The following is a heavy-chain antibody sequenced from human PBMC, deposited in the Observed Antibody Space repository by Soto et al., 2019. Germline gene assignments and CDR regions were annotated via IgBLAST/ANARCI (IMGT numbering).Heavy chain of an antibody. Sequence: SETLSLTCAVSGGSISSYYWSWIRQPPGKGLEWIGYIYYSGSTNYNPSLKSRVTISVDTSKNQFSLKLTSVTAADTAVYYCAKVITMVRDLEPTWGQGTLVTVSS. D-gene: IGHD3-10*01. CDR2: IYYSGST. CDR1: GGSISSYY. V-gene: IGHV4-59*01. CDR3: AKVITMVRDLEPT. J-gene: IGHJ5*02.